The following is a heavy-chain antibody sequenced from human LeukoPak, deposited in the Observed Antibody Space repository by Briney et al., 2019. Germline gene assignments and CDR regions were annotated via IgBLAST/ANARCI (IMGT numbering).Heavy chain of an antibody. CDR1: GGSISSYY. D-gene: IGHD5-18*01. CDR3: ARDRVFVDTAIGFDY. CDR2: IYYSGST. J-gene: IGHJ4*02. Sequence: SETLSLTCTVSGGSISSYYWSWIRQPPGKGLEWIGSIYYSGSTYYNPSLKSRVTISVDTSKNQFSLKLSSVTAADTAVYYCARDRVFVDTAIGFDYWGQGTLATVSS. V-gene: IGHV4-59*12.